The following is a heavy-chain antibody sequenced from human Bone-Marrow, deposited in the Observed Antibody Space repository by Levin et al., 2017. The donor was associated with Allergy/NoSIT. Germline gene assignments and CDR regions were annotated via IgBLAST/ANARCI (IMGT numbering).Heavy chain of an antibody. Sequence: GESLKISCAASGFTFSSYAMSWVRQAPGKGLEWVSAISGSGGSTYYADSVKGRFTISRDNSKNTLYLQMNSLRAEDTAVYYCATNYDSSGYYLVSAFDIWGQGTMVTVSS. CDR3: ATNYDSSGYYLVSAFDI. CDR2: ISGSGGST. V-gene: IGHV3-23*01. D-gene: IGHD3-22*01. J-gene: IGHJ3*02. CDR1: GFTFSSYA.